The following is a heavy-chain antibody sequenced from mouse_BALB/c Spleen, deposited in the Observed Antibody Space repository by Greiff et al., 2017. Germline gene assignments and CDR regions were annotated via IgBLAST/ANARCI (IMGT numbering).Heavy chain of an antibody. J-gene: IGHJ1*01. Sequence: VHLVESGPELVKPGASVRISCKASGYTFTSYYIHWVKQRPGQGLEWIGWIYPGNVNTKYNEKFKGKATLTADKSSSTAYMQLSSLTSEDSAVYFCATEDGYSYWYFDVWGAGTTVTVSS. D-gene: IGHD2-3*01. CDR1: GYTFTSYY. CDR2: IYPGNVNT. V-gene: IGHV1S56*01. CDR3: ATEDGYSYWYFDV.